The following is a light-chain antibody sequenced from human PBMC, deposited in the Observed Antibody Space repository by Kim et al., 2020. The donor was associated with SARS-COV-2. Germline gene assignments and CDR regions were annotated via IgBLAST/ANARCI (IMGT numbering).Light chain of an antibody. CDR1: NIGGHS. Sequence: SYELTQQPSVSVAPGQTARITCGGNNIGGHSVHWYQQKPGQAPVLVMYYDSDRPSGIPERFSGSKSANTATLTISRVEAGDEADYYCQVWDTDTDHYVFGTRTKVTVL. CDR2: YDS. CDR3: QVWDTDTDHYV. J-gene: IGLJ1*01. V-gene: IGLV3-21*01.